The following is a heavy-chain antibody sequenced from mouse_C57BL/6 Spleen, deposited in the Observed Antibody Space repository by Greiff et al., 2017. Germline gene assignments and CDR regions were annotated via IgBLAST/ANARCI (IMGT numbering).Heavy chain of an antibody. CDR3: ARHGGYYFDY. CDR2: ISGGGGNT. Sequence: EVKVVESGGGLVKPGGSLKLSCAASGFTFSSYTMSWVRQTPEKRLEWVATISGGGGNTYYPDSVKGRFTISRDKAKNTLYLQMSSLRSEDTALYYCARHGGYYFDYWGQGTTLTVSS. D-gene: IGHD1-1*02. V-gene: IGHV5-9*01. J-gene: IGHJ2*01. CDR1: GFTFSSYT.